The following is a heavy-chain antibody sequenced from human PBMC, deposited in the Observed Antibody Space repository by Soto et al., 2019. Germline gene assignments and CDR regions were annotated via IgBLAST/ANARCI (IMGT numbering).Heavy chain of an antibody. V-gene: IGHV4-31*03. Sequence: PSETLSLTCTVSGGSISSGGYHWIWIRQHPGKGLESIGYIYYTGTTAYNPSLKSRLFISVDTSKNQFSLSLSSVTAVDTAVYYCARLWFGKVDVWGQGTTVTVSS. CDR3: ARLWFGKVDV. D-gene: IGHD3-10*01. CDR2: IYYTGTT. CDR1: GGSISSGGYH. J-gene: IGHJ6*02.